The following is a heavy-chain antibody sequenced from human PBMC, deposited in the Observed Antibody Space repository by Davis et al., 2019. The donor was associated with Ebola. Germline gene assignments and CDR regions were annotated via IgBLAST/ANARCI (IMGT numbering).Heavy chain of an antibody. Sequence: AASVKVSCKASGGTFSSYTISWVRQAPGQGLEWMGRIIPILGIANYAQKFQGRVTITADKSTSTAYMELSSLRSEDTAVYYCARDLMVRGVSNPWGQGTLVTVSS. CDR3: ARDLMVRGVSNP. V-gene: IGHV1-69*04. D-gene: IGHD3-10*01. CDR1: GGTFSSYT. J-gene: IGHJ5*02. CDR2: IIPILGIA.